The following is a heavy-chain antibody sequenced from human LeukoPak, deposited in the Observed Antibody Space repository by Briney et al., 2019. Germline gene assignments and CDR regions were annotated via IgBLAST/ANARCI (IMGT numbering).Heavy chain of an antibody. CDR2: IKGDESWT. Sequence: GVSLRLSCAAAGFTFRSHWMHWVRQAPGKGLVWVSRIKGDESWTNYADSVKGRFTISRYNAKNTLYLQMTSLRVQDTAMYYCVRDGHVYNFHQWGQGTLVTVSS. J-gene: IGHJ4*02. CDR3: VRDGHVYNFHQ. V-gene: IGHV3-74*01. D-gene: IGHD5-24*01. CDR1: GFTFRSHW.